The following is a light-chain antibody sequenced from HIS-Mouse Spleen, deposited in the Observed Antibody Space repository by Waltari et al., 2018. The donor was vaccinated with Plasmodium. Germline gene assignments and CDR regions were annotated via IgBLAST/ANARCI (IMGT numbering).Light chain of an antibody. V-gene: IGLV3-10*01. CDR3: YSTDSSGNHRV. CDR1: SLPKKY. J-gene: IGLJ3*02. CDR2: EDS. Sequence: SYELTQPPSVSVSPGHTARNTCSGGSLPKKYAYWYQQKSGPAPVLVIYEDSKRPSGIPERFSGSSSGTMATLTISGAQVEDEADYYCYSTDSSGNHRVFGGGTKLTVL.